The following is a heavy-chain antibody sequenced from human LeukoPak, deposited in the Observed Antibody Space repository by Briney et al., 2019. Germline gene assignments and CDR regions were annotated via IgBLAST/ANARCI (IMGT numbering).Heavy chain of an antibody. J-gene: IGHJ5*02. CDR2: ISSNGGST. D-gene: IGHD6-13*01. V-gene: IGHV3-64*01. Sequence: GGSLRLSCAASGFTFSSYATHWVRQAPGKGLEYVSAISSNGGSTYYANSVKGRFTISRDNSKNTLYLQMGSLRAEDMAVYYCARDDGDIAAAGTLWFDPWGQGTLVTVSS. CDR3: ARDDGDIAAAGTLWFDP. CDR1: GFTFSSYA.